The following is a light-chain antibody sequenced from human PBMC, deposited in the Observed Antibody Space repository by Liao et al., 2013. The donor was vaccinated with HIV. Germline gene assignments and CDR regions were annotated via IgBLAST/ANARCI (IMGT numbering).Light chain of an antibody. CDR3: QVWDSSTDQEL. CDR2: SNS. Sequence: SYVLAQAPSVSVAPGETARIPCGGNDIGSEPVHWYQQKPGQAPVLVIYSNSDRASGIPARFSGSNSGDTATLTISRVEVGDEADYYCQVWDSSTDQELFGGGTKLTVL. V-gene: IGLV3-21*01. CDR1: DIGSEP. J-gene: IGLJ3*02.